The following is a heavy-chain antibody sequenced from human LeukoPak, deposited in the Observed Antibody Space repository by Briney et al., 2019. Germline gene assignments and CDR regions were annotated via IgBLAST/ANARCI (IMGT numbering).Heavy chain of an antibody. CDR2: ISSSGSTI. Sequence: GGSLRLSCAASGFTFSDYYMSWIRQAPGKGLEWVSYISSSGSTIYYADSVKGRFTIPRDNAKNSLYLQMNSLRAEDTAVYYCASPHYYYYYYMDVWGKGTTVTVSS. CDR1: GFTFSDYY. CDR3: ASPHYYYYYYMDV. J-gene: IGHJ6*03. V-gene: IGHV3-11*01.